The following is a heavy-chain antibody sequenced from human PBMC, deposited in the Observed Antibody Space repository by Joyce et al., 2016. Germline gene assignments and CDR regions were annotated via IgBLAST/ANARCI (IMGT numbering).Heavy chain of an antibody. CDR1: VGPIRSYY. Sequence: QVQLQESGPGLVKPSDTLSLTCTVSVGPIRSYYWSWSRQPPGKGLEWIGYLYFSGNTNYHPSLNSRVTMSVDTSKSEFSLNLSYVTAADTAIYYCARGRTVSGLFDSWGQGTLVTVSS. CDR3: ARGRTVSGLFDS. D-gene: IGHD6-19*01. V-gene: IGHV4-59*07. CDR2: LYFSGNT. J-gene: IGHJ4*02.